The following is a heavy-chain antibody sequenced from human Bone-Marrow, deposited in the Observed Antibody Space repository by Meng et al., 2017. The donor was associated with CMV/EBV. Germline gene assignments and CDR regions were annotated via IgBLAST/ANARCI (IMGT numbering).Heavy chain of an antibody. J-gene: IGHJ4*02. CDR3: ARDFYSAFDY. Sequence: LSCAASGFSFTDYAMSWVRQAPGRVLEWVSGIRVSGTVTYYADSVQGRFTISRDSSTNTLYLKMNRLRADDTAVYFCARDFYSAFDYWGQGSLVTVSS. CDR2: IRVSGTVT. CDR1: GFSFTDYA. V-gene: IGHV3-23*01. D-gene: IGHD2-21*01.